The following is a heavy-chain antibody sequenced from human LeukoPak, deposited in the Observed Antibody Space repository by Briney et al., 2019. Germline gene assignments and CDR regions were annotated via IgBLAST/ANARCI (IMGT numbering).Heavy chain of an antibody. V-gene: IGHV3-66*04. CDR3: ARRQTRRVMGYDILTGYPPPDY. Sequence: GGSLRLSCAASGFTVSSNYMSWVRQAPGKGLEWVSVIYSGDSTYYADSVKGRFTISRDNSKNTLYLQMNSLRAEDTAVYYCARRQTRRVMGYDILTGYPPPDYWGQGTLVTVSS. D-gene: IGHD3-9*01. CDR2: IYSGDST. CDR1: GFTVSSNY. J-gene: IGHJ4*02.